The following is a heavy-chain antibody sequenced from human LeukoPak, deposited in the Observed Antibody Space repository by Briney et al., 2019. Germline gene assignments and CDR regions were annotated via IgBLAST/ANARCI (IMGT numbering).Heavy chain of an antibody. Sequence: SETLSLTCTVSGGSISSYYWSWIRQPPGKGLEWIGYIYYSGSTNYNPSLKSRVTISVDTSKNQFSLKLSSVTAADTAVYYCARQGPREYYYDSSGHLSYWGQGTLVTVSS. CDR3: ARQGPREYYYDSSGHLSY. CDR2: IYYSGST. J-gene: IGHJ4*02. CDR1: GGSISSYY. D-gene: IGHD3-22*01. V-gene: IGHV4-59*08.